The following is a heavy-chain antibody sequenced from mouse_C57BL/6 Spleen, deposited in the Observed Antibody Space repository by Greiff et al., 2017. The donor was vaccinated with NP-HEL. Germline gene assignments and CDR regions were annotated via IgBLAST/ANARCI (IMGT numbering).Heavy chain of an antibody. CDR3: ARGVYYSNYPFAMDY. CDR1: GYSFTDYN. D-gene: IGHD2-5*01. J-gene: IGHJ4*01. Sequence: VQLKESGPELVKPGASVKISCKASGYSFTDYNMNWVKQSNGKSLEWIGVINPNYGTTSYNQKFKGKATLTVDQSSSTAYMQLNSLTSEDSAVYYCARGVYYSNYPFAMDYWGQGTSVTVSS. V-gene: IGHV1-39*01. CDR2: INPNYGTT.